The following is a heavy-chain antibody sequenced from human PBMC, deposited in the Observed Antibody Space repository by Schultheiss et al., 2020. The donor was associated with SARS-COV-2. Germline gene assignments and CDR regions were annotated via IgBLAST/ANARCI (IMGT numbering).Heavy chain of an antibody. J-gene: IGHJ4*02. V-gene: IGHV3-7*03. CDR3: ARVGRDFWSGYSLDY. CDR2: IKQDGSEK. D-gene: IGHD3-3*01. CDR1: GFTFSSYW. Sequence: GGSLRLSCAASGFTFSSYWMSWVRQAPGKGLEWVANIKQDGSEKYYVDSVKGRFTISRDNAKNSLYLQMNSLKTEDTAVYYCARVGRDFWSGYSLDYWGQGTLVTVSS.